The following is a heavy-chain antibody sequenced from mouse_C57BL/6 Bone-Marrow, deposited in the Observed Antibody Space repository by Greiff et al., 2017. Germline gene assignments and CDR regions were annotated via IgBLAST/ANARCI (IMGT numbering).Heavy chain of an antibody. Sequence: VQRVESGAELVRPGASVKLSCKASGYTFTDYYINWVQQRPGQGLEWIARIYPGSGNTYYNEKFKGKATLTAEKSSSTADMQLSSLTSADSAVXFCARALIASVVANWGQGTTLTVSS. CDR2: IYPGSGNT. CDR1: GYTFTDYY. J-gene: IGHJ2*01. V-gene: IGHV1-76*01. CDR3: ARALIASVVAN. D-gene: IGHD1-1*01.